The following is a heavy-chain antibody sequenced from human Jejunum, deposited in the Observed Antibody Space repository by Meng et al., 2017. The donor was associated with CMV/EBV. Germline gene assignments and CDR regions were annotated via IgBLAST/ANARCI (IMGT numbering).Heavy chain of an antibody. V-gene: IGHV1-2*02. CDR2: INPNSGGT. CDR3: ARFTAPTDY. Sequence: SCKASGYTFTGYYIYWVRQAPGQGPEWMGWINPNSGGTEYAQKFQGRVTMTRDTSISTAYMELSRLRSDDTAVYYCARFTAPTDYWGQGTLVTVSS. CDR1: GYTFTGYY. J-gene: IGHJ4*02.